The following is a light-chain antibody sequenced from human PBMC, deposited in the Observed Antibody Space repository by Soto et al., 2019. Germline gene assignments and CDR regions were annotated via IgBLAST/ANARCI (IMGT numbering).Light chain of an antibody. CDR3: SSYTSSGIPVV. CDR2: EVS. J-gene: IGLJ2*01. Sequence: QSALTQPASVSGSPGQSITISCTGTSSDVGGYNFVPWYQQHPGKAPKVMIYEVSNRPSGVSNRFSGSKSGNTASLTISGLQAEDEADYYCSSYTSSGIPVVFGGGTKLTVL. CDR1: SSDVGGYNF. V-gene: IGLV2-14*01.